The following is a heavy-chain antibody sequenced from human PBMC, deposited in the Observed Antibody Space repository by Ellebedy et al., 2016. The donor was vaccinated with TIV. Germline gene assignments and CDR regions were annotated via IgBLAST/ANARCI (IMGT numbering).Heavy chain of an antibody. J-gene: IGHJ4*02. CDR1: GFTFNNYA. CDR3: AKGRGGGSDASAPRYYFDS. D-gene: IGHD3-10*01. CDR2: ISHTGTRT. Sequence: GESLKISCAASGFTFNNYAMSWVRQAPGKGLEWVSTISHTGTRTYYTNSVEGRFIISRDISKRALYLQMNSLRAEDTAVYYCAKGRGGGSDASAPRYYFDSWGLGTLVTVSS. V-gene: IGHV3-23*01.